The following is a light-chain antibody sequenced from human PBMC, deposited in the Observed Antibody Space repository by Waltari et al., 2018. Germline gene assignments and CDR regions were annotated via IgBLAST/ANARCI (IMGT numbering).Light chain of an antibody. CDR3: QHYVNLPVT. Sequence: SCRASQSVSRALAWYQKKPGQAPRLLIYAASTRATGVPDRFSGSGSGTDFSLTISRLDPEDFAVYYCQHYVNLPVTFGQGTKVEI. V-gene: IGKV3-20*01. CDR2: AAS. CDR1: QSVSRA. J-gene: IGKJ1*01.